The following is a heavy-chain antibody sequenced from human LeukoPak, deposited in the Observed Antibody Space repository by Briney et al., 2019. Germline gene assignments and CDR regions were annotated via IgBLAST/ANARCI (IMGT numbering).Heavy chain of an antibody. J-gene: IGHJ6*02. CDR2: ISYDGSNK. V-gene: IGHV3-30-3*01. CDR3: ARDSIVGATTGHYYYGMDV. Sequence: PGRSLRLSCAASGFTFSSYAMHWVRQAPGKGLEWVAVISYDGSNKYYADSVKGRFTISRDNSKNTLYLQMNSLRAEDTAVYYCARDSIVGATTGHYYYGMDVWGQGTTVTVSS. CDR1: GFTFSSYA. D-gene: IGHD1-26*01.